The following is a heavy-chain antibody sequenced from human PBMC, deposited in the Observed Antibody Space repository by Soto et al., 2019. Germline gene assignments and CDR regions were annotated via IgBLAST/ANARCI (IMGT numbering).Heavy chain of an antibody. D-gene: IGHD3-3*01. CDR3: ARASIFGGGYYFDY. CDR1: GGSFSGYY. CDR2: INHSGNT. V-gene: IGHV4-34*01. Sequence: QVQLQQWGAGLLKPSETLSLTCAVYGGSFSGYYWSWIRQPPGKGLEWIGEINHSGNTNYNPSLKGRVTISVDTSKNQFSLNLSSVTAADTAVYYCARASIFGGGYYFDYWGQGTLVTVSS. J-gene: IGHJ4*02.